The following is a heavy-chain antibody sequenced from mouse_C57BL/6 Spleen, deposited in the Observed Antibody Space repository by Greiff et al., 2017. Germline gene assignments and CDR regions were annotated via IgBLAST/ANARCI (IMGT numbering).Heavy chain of an antibody. CDR2: IYPGGGYT. V-gene: IGHV1-63*01. J-gene: IGHJ4*01. CDR1: GYTFTNYW. Sequence: QVQLQQSGAELVRPGTSVKMSCKASGYTFTNYWIGWAKQRPGHGLEWIGDIYPGGGYTNYNEKFKGKATLTADKSSSTAYMQFSSLTSEDSAIYYCARGYYYGSSSCAMDYWGQGTSVTVSS. CDR3: ARGYYYGSSSCAMDY. D-gene: IGHD1-1*01.